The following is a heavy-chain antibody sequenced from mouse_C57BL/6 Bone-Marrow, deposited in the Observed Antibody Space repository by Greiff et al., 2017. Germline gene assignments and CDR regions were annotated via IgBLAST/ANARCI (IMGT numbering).Heavy chain of an antibody. D-gene: IGHD4-1*02. J-gene: IGHJ3*01. V-gene: IGHV1-64*01. Sequence: QVQLQQPGAELVKPGASVKLSCKASGYTFTSYWMHWVKQRPGQGLEWIGMIHPNSGSTNYNEKFKSKATLTVDKSSSTAYMQLSSLTSEDSSVDYCAIGPPTAWFAYWGQGTLVTVSA. CDR3: AIGPPTAWFAY. CDR1: GYTFTSYW. CDR2: IHPNSGST.